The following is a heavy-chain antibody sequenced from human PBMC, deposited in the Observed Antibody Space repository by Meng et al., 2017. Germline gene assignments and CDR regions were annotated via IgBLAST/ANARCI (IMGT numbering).Heavy chain of an antibody. CDR2: FLPTLGAP. J-gene: IGHJ4*02. Sequence: QGQLVQSAAEVKKPGSPVKVSCKTSGGPFRNYAISWVRQAPGQGLEWLGGFLPTLGAPNYAQKFHGRVSITADESTSTHYMDLSSLRSEDTAVYYCASESGRGYTPDYWGQGTLVTVSS. D-gene: IGHD3-10*01. CDR3: ASESGRGYTPDY. CDR1: GGPFRNYA. V-gene: IGHV1-69*01.